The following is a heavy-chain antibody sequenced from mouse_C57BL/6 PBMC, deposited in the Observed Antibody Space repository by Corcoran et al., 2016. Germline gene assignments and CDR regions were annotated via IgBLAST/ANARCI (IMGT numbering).Heavy chain of an antibody. Sequence: QVQLQQPGAELVKPGASVKMSCKASGYTFTSYWITWVKQKPGQGLEWIGDIYPGSGSTNYNEKFKSKATLTVDTSSSTAYMQLSSLTSEDSAVYYCARIYYYGSSYYFDYWGQGTTLTVSS. V-gene: IGHV1-55*01. D-gene: IGHD1-1*01. J-gene: IGHJ2*01. CDR2: IYPGSGST. CDR3: ARIYYYGSSYYFDY. CDR1: GYTFTSYW.